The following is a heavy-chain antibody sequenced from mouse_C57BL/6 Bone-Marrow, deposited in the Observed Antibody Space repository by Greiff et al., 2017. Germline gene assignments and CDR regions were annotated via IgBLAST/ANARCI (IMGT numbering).Heavy chain of an antibody. J-gene: IGHJ3*01. CDR2: INPYNGGT. CDR3: ARQGGKGVDRCDY. CDR1: GYTFTDYY. D-gene: IGHD1-1*01. V-gene: IGHV1-19*01. Sequence: DVQLQQSGPVLVKPGASVKMSCKASGYTFTDYYMNWVKQSHGKSLEWIGVINPYNGGTSYNQKFKGKATLTVEKSSSTAYMELNSLTSEDSAVYYGARQGGKGVDRCDYWGQGTVITVSA.